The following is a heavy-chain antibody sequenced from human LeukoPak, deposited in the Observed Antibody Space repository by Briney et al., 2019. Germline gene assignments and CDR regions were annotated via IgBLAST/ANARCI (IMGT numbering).Heavy chain of an antibody. J-gene: IGHJ4*02. CDR3: ARGGYYDFWSGYYRFDY. CDR2: INHSGST. CDR1: GGSFSGYY. V-gene: IGHV4-34*01. Sequence: SETLSLTCAVYGGSFSGYYWSWIRQPPGKGLEWIGEINHSGSTNYNPSLKSRVTISVNTSKNQFSLKLSSVTAADTAVYYCARGGYYDFWSGYYRFDYWGQGTLVTFSS. D-gene: IGHD3-3*01.